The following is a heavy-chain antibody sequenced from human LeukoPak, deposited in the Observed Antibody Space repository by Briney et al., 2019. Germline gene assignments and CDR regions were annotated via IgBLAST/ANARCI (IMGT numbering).Heavy chain of an antibody. CDR3: ARVGYGGYYFDY. CDR1: GGSISSDY. J-gene: IGHJ4*02. V-gene: IGHV4-59*01. CDR2: IYYSGST. D-gene: IGHD5-12*01. Sequence: SETLSLTCTVSGGSISSDYWSWIRQPPGKGLEWIGYIYYSGSTNYNPSLKSRVTISVDTSKNQFSLKLSSVTAADTAVYYCARVGYGGYYFDYWGQGTLVTVSS.